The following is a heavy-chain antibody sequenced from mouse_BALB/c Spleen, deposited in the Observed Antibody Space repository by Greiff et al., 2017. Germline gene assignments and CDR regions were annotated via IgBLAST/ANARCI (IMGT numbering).Heavy chain of an antibody. CDR2: ISDGGSYT. J-gene: IGHJ3*01. D-gene: IGHD1-2*01. V-gene: IGHV5-4*02. CDR1: GFTFSDYY. CDR3: ARDREFITTAAFAY. Sequence: EVMLVESGGGLVKPGGSLKLSCAASGFTFSDYYMYWVRQTPEKRLEWVATISDGGSYTYYPDSVKGRFTISRDNAKNNLYLQMSSLKSEDTAMYYCARDREFITTAAFAYWGQGTLVTVSA.